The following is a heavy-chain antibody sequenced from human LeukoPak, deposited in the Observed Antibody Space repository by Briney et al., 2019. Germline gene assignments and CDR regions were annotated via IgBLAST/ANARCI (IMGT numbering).Heavy chain of an antibody. D-gene: IGHD3-3*01. Sequence: SVKVSCKASGGTFSSYTISWVRQAPGQGLEWMGRIIPILGIANYAQKFPGRVTITADKSTSTAYMELSSLRSEDTAVYYCASGDFWSGPPRAPYYYYGMDVWGQGATVTVSS. V-gene: IGHV1-69*02. CDR2: IIPILGIA. CDR3: ASGDFWSGPPRAPYYYYGMDV. J-gene: IGHJ6*02. CDR1: GGTFSSYT.